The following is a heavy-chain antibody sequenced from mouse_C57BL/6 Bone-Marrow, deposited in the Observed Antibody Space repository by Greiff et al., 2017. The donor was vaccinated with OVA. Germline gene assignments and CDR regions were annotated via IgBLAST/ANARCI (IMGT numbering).Heavy chain of an antibody. CDR2: IDPEDGET. D-gene: IGHD1-1*02. Sequence: EVKVVESGAELVKPGASVKLSCTASGFNIKDYYMHWVKQRTEQGLEWIGRIDPEDGETKYAPKFQGKATITADTSANTAYLQLSSLTSEDTAVYYCARSWWLPLDYWGQGTALTVTS. J-gene: IGHJ2*01. CDR3: ARSWWLPLDY. V-gene: IGHV14-2*01. CDR1: GFNIKDYY.